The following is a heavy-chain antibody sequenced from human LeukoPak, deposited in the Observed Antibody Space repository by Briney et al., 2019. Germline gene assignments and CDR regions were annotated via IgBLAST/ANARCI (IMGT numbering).Heavy chain of an antibody. CDR3: ARIINTGIYGRGWFDR. V-gene: IGHV4-39*07. CDR2: IYYDGSP. D-gene: IGHD1-26*01. CDR1: GDSISSGSYY. J-gene: IGHJ5*02. Sequence: SETLSLTCSVSGDSISSGSYYWGWVRQPPGKCLEWIGSIYYDGSPYYSPSLQGRVTISIDTSKNQFSLQLNSVTAADTAVYSCARIINTGIYGRGWFDRWGQGTLVTVSS.